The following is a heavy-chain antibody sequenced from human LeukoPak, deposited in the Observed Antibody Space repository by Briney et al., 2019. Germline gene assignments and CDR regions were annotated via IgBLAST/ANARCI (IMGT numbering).Heavy chain of an antibody. D-gene: IGHD4-17*01. CDR3: ARSYDYGDYGLGY. V-gene: IGHV1-2*06. CDR2: IYPSSGGT. Sequence: ASVKVSCKASGYTFTGHYMHWVRQAPGQGLEWMGRIYPSSGGTNYAQKFQGRVTMTRDTSISTAYMELSRLRSDDTAVYYCARSYDYGDYGLGYWGQGTLVTVSS. J-gene: IGHJ4*02. CDR1: GYTFTGHY.